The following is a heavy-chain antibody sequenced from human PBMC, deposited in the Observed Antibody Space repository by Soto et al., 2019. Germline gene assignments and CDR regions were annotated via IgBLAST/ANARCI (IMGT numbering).Heavy chain of an antibody. D-gene: IGHD1-1*01. CDR1: GFTFSSYE. CDR2: ISSSGTTI. CDR3: TRSNNWLFDN. J-gene: IGHJ4*02. Sequence: PGGSLRLSCAASGFTFSSYEMTWVRQAPGKGLEWVSYISSSGTTIYYADSVKGRFTISRGNAKNSLYLQMNSLTAEDTAVYFCTRSNNWLFDNWGQGALVSVSS. V-gene: IGHV3-48*03.